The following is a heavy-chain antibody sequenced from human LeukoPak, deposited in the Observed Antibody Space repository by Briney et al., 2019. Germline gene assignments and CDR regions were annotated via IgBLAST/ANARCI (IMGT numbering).Heavy chain of an antibody. D-gene: IGHD6-19*01. J-gene: IGHJ4*02. V-gene: IGHV1-18*01. CDR3: ARGRPRIAVAGTNFDY. CDR1: GYTFTSYG. CDR2: ISAYNGNT. Sequence: ASVKVSCKASGYTFTSYGIGWVRQAPGQGLEWMGWISAYNGNTNYAQKLQGRVTMTTDTSTSTAYMELRSLRSDDTAVYYCARGRPRIAVAGTNFDYWGQGTLVTVSS.